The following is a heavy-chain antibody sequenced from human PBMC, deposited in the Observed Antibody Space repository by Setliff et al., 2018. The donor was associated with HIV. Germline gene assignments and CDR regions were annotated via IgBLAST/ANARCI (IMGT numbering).Heavy chain of an antibody. CDR3: AIPGYYSGWYHFDY. V-gene: IGHV3-30*04. CDR1: GITFNTYA. D-gene: IGHD6-19*01. Sequence: GGSLRLSCAASGITFNTYAMHWVRQAPGKGLEWVAVISYDGSNKYYADSVKGRFTISRDNSKNTLYLQMTGLRAEDAAVYYCAIPGYYSGWYHFDYWGQGTRVTVSS. J-gene: IGHJ4*02. CDR2: ISYDGSNK.